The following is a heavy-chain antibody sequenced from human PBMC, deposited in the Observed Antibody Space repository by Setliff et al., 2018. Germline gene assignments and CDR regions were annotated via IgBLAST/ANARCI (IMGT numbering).Heavy chain of an antibody. CDR2: INHRGTT. J-gene: IGHJ5*02. CDR1: GGSFSGYY. CDR3: ARGPRFDYESPTYRRRFDP. D-gene: IGHD3-22*01. V-gene: IGHV4-34*01. Sequence: SETLSLTCAVYGGSFSGYYWNWVRQAPGKGLEWIGEINHRGTTSYTPSLKGRVTISVDTSKNLFSLKLSSVTAADTAVYFCARGPRFDYESPTYRRRFDPWGQGTAVTVSS.